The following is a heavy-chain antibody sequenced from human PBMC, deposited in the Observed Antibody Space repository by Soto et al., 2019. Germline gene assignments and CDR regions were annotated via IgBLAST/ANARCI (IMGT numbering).Heavy chain of an antibody. CDR3: AREDRIAAAGTKYYYYYYGMDV. CDR2: TYYRSKWYN. CDR1: GDSVSSNSAA. Sequence: PSQTLSLTCAISGDSVSSNSAAWNWIRQSPSRGLEWLGRTYYRSKWYNDYAVSVKSRITINPDTSKNQFSLQLNSVTPEGTAVYYCAREDRIAAAGTKYYYYYYGMDVSGQGTTVTVSS. V-gene: IGHV6-1*01. J-gene: IGHJ6*02. D-gene: IGHD6-13*01.